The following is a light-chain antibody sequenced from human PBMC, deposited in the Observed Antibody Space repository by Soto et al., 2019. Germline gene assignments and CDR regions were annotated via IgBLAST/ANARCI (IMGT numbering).Light chain of an antibody. CDR3: QHYGTSAYT. J-gene: IGKJ2*01. Sequence: IVLTQSPGTLSLSPGERATLSCRASQSVGINYLAWYQQKPGQAPMLLIYGASSRATGIPDRFSGSWSGTDFTLTIRRLEPEEFAVYYCQHYGTSAYTFGQGTTLEIK. V-gene: IGKV3-20*01. CDR2: GAS. CDR1: QSVGINY.